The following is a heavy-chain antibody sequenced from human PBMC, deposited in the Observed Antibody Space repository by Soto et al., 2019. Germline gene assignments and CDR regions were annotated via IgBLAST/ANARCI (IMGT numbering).Heavy chain of an antibody. D-gene: IGHD3-3*01. CDR2: MNPNSGNT. J-gene: IGHJ6*02. CDR3: ARWALYYAFWSGYSPYYYYYGMDV. Sequence: GASVKVSCKASGYTFTSYDINWVRQATGQGLEWMGWMNPNSGNTGYAQKFQGRVTMTRNTSISTAYMELSSLRSEDTAVYYCARWALYYAFWSGYSPYYYYYGMDVWGQGTTVTVSS. CDR1: GYTFTSYD. V-gene: IGHV1-8*01.